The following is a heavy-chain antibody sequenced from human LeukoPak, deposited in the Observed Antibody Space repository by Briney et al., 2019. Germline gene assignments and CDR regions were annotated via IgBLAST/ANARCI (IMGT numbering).Heavy chain of an antibody. D-gene: IGHD3-10*01. CDR2: ISYDGSNK. J-gene: IGHJ4*02. Sequence: GGSLRLSCAASGFTFSSYGMHWVRQAPGKGREWVAVISYDGSNKYYADSVKGRFTISRDNSKNTLYLQMNSLRAEDTAVYYCAKDASLWFGELSPPCDYWGQGTLVTVSS. CDR3: AKDASLWFGELSPPCDY. V-gene: IGHV3-30*18. CDR1: GFTFSSYG.